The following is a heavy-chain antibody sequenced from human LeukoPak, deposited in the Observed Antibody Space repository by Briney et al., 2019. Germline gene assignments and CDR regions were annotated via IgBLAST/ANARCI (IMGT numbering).Heavy chain of an antibody. Sequence: SETLSLTCTVSGGSISSYYWSWIRQPPGKGLEWIGYIYYSGSTNYNPSLKSRVTISVDTSKNLFSLKLSSVTAADTAVYYCARVSVGVIHHSYMDVWGKGTTVTVSS. V-gene: IGHV4-59*01. J-gene: IGHJ6*03. CDR1: GGSISSYY. CDR3: ARVSVGVIHHSYMDV. CDR2: IYYSGST. D-gene: IGHD2-15*01.